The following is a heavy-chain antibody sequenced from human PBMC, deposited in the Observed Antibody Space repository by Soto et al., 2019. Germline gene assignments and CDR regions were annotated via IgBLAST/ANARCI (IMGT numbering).Heavy chain of an antibody. D-gene: IGHD1-7*01. Sequence: SDTLSLTCTVSGGSISIYYWSWILQPPGKGLEWIGYIYYSGSTNYNPSLKSRVTISVDTSKNQFSLKLSSVTAADTAVYYCSRRFTGTTSYFDYWGQGTLVTVSS. CDR1: GGSISIYY. V-gene: IGHV4-59*08. CDR3: SRRFTGTTSYFDY. CDR2: IYYSGST. J-gene: IGHJ4*02.